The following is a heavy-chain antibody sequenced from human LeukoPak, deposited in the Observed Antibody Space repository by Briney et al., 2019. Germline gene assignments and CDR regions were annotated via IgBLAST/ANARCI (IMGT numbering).Heavy chain of an antibody. CDR1: GGSIGSYY. CDR2: IYYSGST. Sequence: SETLSLTCTVSGGSIGSYYWSWIRQPPGKGLEWIGYIYYSGSTNYNPSLKSRVTISVDTSKNQFSLKLSSVTAADTAVYYCARVGGDDAFDIWGQGTMVTVSS. CDR3: ARVGGDDAFDI. J-gene: IGHJ3*02. D-gene: IGHD1-26*01. V-gene: IGHV4-59*01.